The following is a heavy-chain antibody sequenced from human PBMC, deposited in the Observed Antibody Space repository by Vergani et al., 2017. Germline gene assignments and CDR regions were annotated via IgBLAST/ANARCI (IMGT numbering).Heavy chain of an antibody. D-gene: IGHD1-26*01. CDR1: GGSISSGDYY. CDR3: ARDRGIVGATTGGMDV. J-gene: IGHJ6*02. V-gene: IGHV4-30-4*08. CDR2: IYYSGST. Sequence: QVQLQESGPGLVKPSQTLSLTCTVSGGSISSGDYYWSWIRQPPGKGLEWIGYIYYSGSTYYNPSLKSRVIISVDTSKNQFSLKLSSVTAADTAVYYCARDRGIVGATTGGMDVWGQGTTVTVSS.